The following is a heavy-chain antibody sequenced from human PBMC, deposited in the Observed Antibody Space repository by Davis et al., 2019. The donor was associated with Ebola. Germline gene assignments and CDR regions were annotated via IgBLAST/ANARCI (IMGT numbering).Heavy chain of an antibody. J-gene: IGHJ3*02. V-gene: IGHV3-48*02. CDR3: ASSLVVVTAMFAFDM. Sequence: PGGSLRLSCAGSGFTFNSYSMNWVRQAPGKGLELVSYISGSSRTIKYADSVKGRFTISRDNAKNSLSLQMNSLRDEDTAVYYCASSLVVVTAMFAFDMWGQGTMVTVSS. CDR1: GFTFNSYS. CDR2: ISGSSRTI. D-gene: IGHD2-21*02.